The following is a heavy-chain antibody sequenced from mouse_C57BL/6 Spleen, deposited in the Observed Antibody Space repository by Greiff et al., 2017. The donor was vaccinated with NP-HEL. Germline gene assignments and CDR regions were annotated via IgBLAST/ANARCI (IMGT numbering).Heavy chain of an antibody. D-gene: IGHD2-4*01. V-gene: IGHV1-81*01. CDR2: IYPRSGNT. CDR1: GYTFTSYG. CDR3: ARSDYDYDEDYAMDY. J-gene: IGHJ4*01. Sequence: QVQLQQSGAELARPGASVKLSCKASGYTFTSYGISWVKQRTGQGLEWIGEIYPRSGNTYYNEKFKGQATLTADKSSSTAYMELRSLTSEDSAVYFGARSDYDYDEDYAMDYWGQGTSVTVSS.